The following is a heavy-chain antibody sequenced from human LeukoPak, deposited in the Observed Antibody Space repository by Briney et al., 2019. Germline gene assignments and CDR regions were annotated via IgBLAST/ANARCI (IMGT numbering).Heavy chain of an antibody. CDR3: AALSRGGDCY. J-gene: IGHJ4*02. CDR1: GGSFSGYY. Sequence: SETLSLTCAVYGGSFSGYYWSWIRQPPGKGLEWIGEINHSGSTNYNPSLKSRVTISVDTSKNQFTLKLSSVTAADTAVYYCAALSRGGDCYWSQGTLVTVSS. V-gene: IGHV4-34*01. D-gene: IGHD2-21*02. CDR2: INHSGST.